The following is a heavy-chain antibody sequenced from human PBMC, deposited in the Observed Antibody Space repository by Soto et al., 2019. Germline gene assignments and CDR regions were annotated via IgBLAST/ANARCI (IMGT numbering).Heavy chain of an antibody. CDR1: GYRLTCYS. D-gene: IGHD3-22*01. J-gene: IGHJ4*02. CDR3: ARGQSDYYDRSGYLPVDFDY. V-gene: IGHV1-46*01. CDR2: INPSGGST. Sequence: GVSVKVCCKACGYRLTCYSRQSVHQEPRQRLEWMGIINPSGGSTSYAQKFQGWVTMTRDTSISTAYMELSRLRSDDTAVYYCARGQSDYYDRSGYLPVDFDYCGQGTLVTVSS.